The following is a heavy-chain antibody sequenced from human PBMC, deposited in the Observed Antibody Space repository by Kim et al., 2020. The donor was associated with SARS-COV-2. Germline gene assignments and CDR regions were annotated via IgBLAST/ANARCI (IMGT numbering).Heavy chain of an antibody. V-gene: IGHV3-9*01. CDR2: ISWNSGSI. CDR3: AKDISYDSSGYWRDYFDY. Sequence: GGSLRLSCAASGFTFGDYAMHWVRQAPGKGLEWVSGISWNSGSIGYADSVKGRFTISRDNAKNSLYLQMNSLRAEDTALYYCAKDISYDSSGYWRDYFDYWGQGTLVTVSS. CDR1: GFTFGDYA. J-gene: IGHJ4*02. D-gene: IGHD3-22*01.